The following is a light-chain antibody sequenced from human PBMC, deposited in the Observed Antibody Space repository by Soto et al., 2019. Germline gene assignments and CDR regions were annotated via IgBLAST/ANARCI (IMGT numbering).Light chain of an antibody. CDR1: QGIRSD. J-gene: IGKJ1*01. V-gene: IGKV1-6*01. CDR2: AAS. CDR3: LQHYDYPWT. Sequence: AIQMTQSPSSLSTSVGDRVTITCRASQGIRSDLGWYQQKPGKAPKLLIYAASSLQSGVPSRFSGSGSGTDFTLTISGLQPDDFATYYCLQHYDYPWTFGQGTKVEIK.